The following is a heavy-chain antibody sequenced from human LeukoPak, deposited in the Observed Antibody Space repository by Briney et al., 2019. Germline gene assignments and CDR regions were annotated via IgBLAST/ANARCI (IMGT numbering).Heavy chain of an antibody. J-gene: IGHJ5*02. D-gene: IGHD4-17*01. CDR1: EGSRTRWA. V-gene: IGHV1-69*04. CDR3: ARSHYGDYITGFDP. CDR2: IIPILGIA. Sequence: VKMFRQAGEGSRTRWAMSCEQQAPGQGLEWMGRIIPILGIANYAQKFQGRVTITADKSTSTAYMELSSLRSEDTAVYYCARSHYGDYITGFDPWGQGTLVTVSS.